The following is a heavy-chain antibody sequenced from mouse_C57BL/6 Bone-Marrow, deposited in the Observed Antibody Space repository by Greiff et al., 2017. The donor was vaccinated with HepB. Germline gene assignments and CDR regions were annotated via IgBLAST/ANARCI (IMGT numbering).Heavy chain of an antibody. D-gene: IGHD2-2*01. V-gene: IGHV15-2*01. J-gene: IGHJ3*01. CDR3: AKHYGYWAWFAY. CDR1: DSEVIPIAY. CDR2: KLPSSGST. Sequence: QVQLQQSGSELRSPGSSVKLSCKDCDSEVIPIAYMSWVRQKPGHGFEWIGGKLPSSGSTTYGEKFEDKATLDADKLSNTAYLELYSLTSEDTSIYNCAKHYGYWAWFAYWGQGTLVTVSA.